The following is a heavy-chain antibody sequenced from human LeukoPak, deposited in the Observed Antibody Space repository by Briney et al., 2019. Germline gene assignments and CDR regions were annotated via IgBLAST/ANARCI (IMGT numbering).Heavy chain of an antibody. J-gene: IGHJ4*02. V-gene: IGHV1-18*01. D-gene: IGHD6-13*01. CDR2: TSTYNGNT. Sequence: WTSTYNGNTNYAQQLQGRVTMTTDTSTSTAYMELRSLRSDDTAVYYCGRDTPAQQLVPDYWGQGTLVTVSS. CDR3: GRDTPAQQLVPDY.